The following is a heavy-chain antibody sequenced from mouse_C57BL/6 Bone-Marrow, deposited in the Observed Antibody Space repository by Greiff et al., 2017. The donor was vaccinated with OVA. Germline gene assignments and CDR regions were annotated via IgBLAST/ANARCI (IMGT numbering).Heavy chain of an antibody. CDR3: ARHEMGITTVAHYWYFDV. Sequence: VQLQQSGAELVKPGASVKLSCKASGYTFTEYTIHWVKQRSGQGLEWIGWFYPGSGSIKYNEKFKDKATLTADKSSSTVYMELSRLTSEDSAVYFCARHEMGITTVAHYWYFDVWGTGTTVTVSS. CDR1: GYTFTEYT. J-gene: IGHJ1*03. V-gene: IGHV1-62-2*01. D-gene: IGHD1-1*01. CDR2: FYPGSGSI.